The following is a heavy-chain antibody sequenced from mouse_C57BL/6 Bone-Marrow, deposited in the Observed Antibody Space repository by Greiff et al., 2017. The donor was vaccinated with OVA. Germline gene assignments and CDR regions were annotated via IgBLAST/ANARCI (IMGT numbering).Heavy chain of an antibody. D-gene: IGHD2-3*01. CDR1: GYTFTDYE. J-gene: IGHJ1*03. CDR3: TRGDGYFLHWYFDV. V-gene: IGHV1-15*01. Sequence: QVQLQQSGAELVRPGASVTLSCKASGYTFTDYEMHWVKQTPVHGLEWIGAIDPETGGTAYNQKFKGKAILTADKSSSTAYMELRSLTSEDSAVYYCTRGDGYFLHWYFDVWGTGTTVTVSS. CDR2: IDPETGGT.